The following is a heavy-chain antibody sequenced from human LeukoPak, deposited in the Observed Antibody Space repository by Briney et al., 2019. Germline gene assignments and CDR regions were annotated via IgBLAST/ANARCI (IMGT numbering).Heavy chain of an antibody. CDR1: GGSISSYY. D-gene: IGHD3-16*02. CDR2: IYTSGST. CDR3: ARENIMITFGGVITLFDY. V-gene: IGHV4-4*07. Sequence: SETPSLTCTVSGGSISSYYWSWIRQPAGKGLEWIGRIYTSGSTNYNPSLKSRVTMSVDTSKNQFSLKLSSVTAADTAVYYCARENIMITFGGVITLFDYWGQGTLVTVSS. J-gene: IGHJ4*02.